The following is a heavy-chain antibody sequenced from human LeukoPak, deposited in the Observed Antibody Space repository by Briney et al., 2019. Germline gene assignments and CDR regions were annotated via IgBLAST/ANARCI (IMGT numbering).Heavy chain of an antibody. V-gene: IGHV1-2*04. D-gene: IGHD6-13*01. Sequence: ASVKVSCKAFGYTFTSYGISWVRQAPGQGLEWMGWINPNNGGTDYAQKFQGWVTMTRDTSISTAYMELSRLRSDDTAFYYCARERIVAAGEFDPWGQGTLVAVSS. J-gene: IGHJ5*02. CDR2: INPNNGGT. CDR1: GYTFTSYG. CDR3: ARERIVAAGEFDP.